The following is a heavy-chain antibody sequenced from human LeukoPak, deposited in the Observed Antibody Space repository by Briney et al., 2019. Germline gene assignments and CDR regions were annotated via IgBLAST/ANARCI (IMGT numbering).Heavy chain of an antibody. J-gene: IGHJ5*02. CDR1: GYTFTGYY. V-gene: IGHV1-2*06. CDR3: VRAISATNLNWFDP. D-gene: IGHD1-26*01. Sequence: ASVKVSCKASGYTFTGYYVHWVRQAPGQGLEWMGRFNPNSGGTNYAQKFQARVTMTRDTSISTAYMELSRLTSDDTAVYYCVRAISATNLNWFDPWGQGTLVTVSS. CDR2: FNPNSGGT.